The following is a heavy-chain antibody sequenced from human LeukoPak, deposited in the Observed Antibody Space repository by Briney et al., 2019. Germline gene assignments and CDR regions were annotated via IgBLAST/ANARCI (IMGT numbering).Heavy chain of an antibody. V-gene: IGHV3-53*01. D-gene: IGHD1-1*01. J-gene: IGHJ4*02. Sequence: GGSLRLSCAASGLTVSSNYMSWVRQAPGKGLEWVSVIYSGGNTYYADSVRGRFTISRDISKNTVYLQMDSLRIEDTAVYYCANNWNLDNWGQGTLVTVSS. CDR3: ANNWNLDN. CDR2: IYSGGNT. CDR1: GLTVSSNY.